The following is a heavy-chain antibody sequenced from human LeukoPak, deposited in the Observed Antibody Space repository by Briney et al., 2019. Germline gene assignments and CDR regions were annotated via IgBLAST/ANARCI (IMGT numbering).Heavy chain of an antibody. Sequence: SETLSLTCTVSGGSISSSSYYWGWIRQPPGKGLEWIGSIYYSGSTYYNPSLKSRVTISVDTSKSQFSLKLSSVTAADTAVYYCARLGSSGWSVRGDYWGQGTLVTVSS. CDR1: GGSISSSSYY. V-gene: IGHV4-39*01. J-gene: IGHJ4*02. D-gene: IGHD6-19*01. CDR3: ARLGSSGWSVRGDY. CDR2: IYYSGST.